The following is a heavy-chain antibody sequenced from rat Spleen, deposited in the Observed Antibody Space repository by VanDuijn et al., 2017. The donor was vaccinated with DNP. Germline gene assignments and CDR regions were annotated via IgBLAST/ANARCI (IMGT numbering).Heavy chain of an antibody. CDR2: INSAGRT. J-gene: IGHJ2*01. D-gene: IGHD5-1*01. CDR1: GHSITNSYR. CDR3: AIQLGVFDY. Sequence: EVQLQESGPGLVKPSQSLSLTCSVTGHSITNSYRWNWIRQFPGNGLEWMGYINSAGRTYYNPSLKGRISITRDTSRNQFFLQVNSVRNEDTATYYCAIQLGVFDYWGQGIMVIVSS. V-gene: IGHV3-3*01.